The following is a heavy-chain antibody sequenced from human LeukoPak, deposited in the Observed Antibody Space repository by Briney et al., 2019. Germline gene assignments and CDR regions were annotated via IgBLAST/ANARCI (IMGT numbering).Heavy chain of an antibody. V-gene: IGHV4-4*07. Sequence: SETLSLTCTVSGGSISSYYWSWIRQPAGKGLEWIGRIYTSGSTNYNPSLKSRVTMSVDTSKNQFSLKLSSVTAADTAVYYCARLETGDHYYYYYGMDVWGQGTTVTVSS. CDR3: ARLETGDHYYYYYGMDV. J-gene: IGHJ6*02. CDR1: GGSISSYY. CDR2: IYTSGST. D-gene: IGHD7-27*01.